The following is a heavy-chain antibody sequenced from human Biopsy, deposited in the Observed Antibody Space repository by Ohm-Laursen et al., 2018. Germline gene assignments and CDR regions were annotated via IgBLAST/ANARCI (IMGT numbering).Heavy chain of an antibody. CDR2: ISSSSDNI. J-gene: IGHJ4*02. CDR1: GFTLSSYS. Sequence: SLRLSCTASGFTLSSYSMNWVRQTPGKGLEWVSTISSSSDNIYYVDSVKGRFTVSRDNAKNSLYLQINSLRAEDTAVYYCARDLSFGTVSDYWGQGTLVTVSS. V-gene: IGHV3-21*04. D-gene: IGHD1/OR15-1a*01. CDR3: ARDLSFGTVSDY.